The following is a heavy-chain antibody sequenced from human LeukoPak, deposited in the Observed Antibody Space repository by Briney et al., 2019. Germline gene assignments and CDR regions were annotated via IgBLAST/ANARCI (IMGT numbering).Heavy chain of an antibody. CDR2: ICGIGGST. V-gene: IGHV3-23*01. J-gene: IGHJ5*01. CDR3: AKGSRGSNWFDS. Sequence: GGCLRLSCAPSGLSFSSYGMSWVRQAPRKGLEWVSAICGIGGSTYYAHSVKGRFTISRDNSKNTLYRQMNLLRPEETGLYYCAKGSRGSNWFDSWGQGTLVTVSS. D-gene: IGHD3-16*01. CDR1: GLSFSSYG.